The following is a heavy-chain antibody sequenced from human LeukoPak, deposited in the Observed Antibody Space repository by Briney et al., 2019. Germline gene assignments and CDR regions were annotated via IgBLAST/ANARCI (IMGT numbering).Heavy chain of an antibody. D-gene: IGHD5-24*01. V-gene: IGHV5-51*01. CDR1: GYSFTSYW. CDR3: ARFGGMYRDGYNEVFFDY. J-gene: IGHJ4*02. Sequence: GESLKISCKGSGYSFTSYWIGWVRQMPGKGLEWMGIIYPGDSDTRYSPSFQGQVTISADKSISTAYLQWSSLKASDTAMYYCARFGGMYRDGYNEVFFDYWGQGTRVTVSS. CDR2: IYPGDSDT.